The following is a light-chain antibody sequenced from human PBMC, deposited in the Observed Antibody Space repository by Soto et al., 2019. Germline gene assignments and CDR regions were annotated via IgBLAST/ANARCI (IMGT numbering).Light chain of an antibody. J-gene: IGKJ1*01. Sequence: IVLTQSPGTLSLSPGERATLSCRASQSVSSSYLAWYQQKPGQAPRLLIYGASSRATGIPDRFSGSGPGTDFTLTISRLEPEDFAVYYCQQYGSSPGTFGQGTKVDIK. CDR2: GAS. CDR1: QSVSSSY. CDR3: QQYGSSPGT. V-gene: IGKV3-20*01.